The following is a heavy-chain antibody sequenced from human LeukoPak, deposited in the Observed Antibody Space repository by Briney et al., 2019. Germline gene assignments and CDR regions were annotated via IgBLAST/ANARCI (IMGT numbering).Heavy chain of an antibody. Sequence: PSETLSLTCTVSGGSISSYYWSWIRQPPGKGLEWIGYIYYSGSTNYNPSLKSRVTISVDTSKNQFSLKLSSVTAADTAVYYCASIGSGYSGLDYWGQGTLVTVSS. CDR1: GGSISSYY. CDR2: IYYSGST. J-gene: IGHJ4*02. V-gene: IGHV4-59*01. CDR3: ASIGSGYSGLDY. D-gene: IGHD5-12*01.